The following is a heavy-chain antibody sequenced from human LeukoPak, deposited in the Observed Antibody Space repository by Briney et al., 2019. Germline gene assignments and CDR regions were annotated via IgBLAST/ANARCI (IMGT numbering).Heavy chain of an antibody. J-gene: IGHJ5*02. D-gene: IGHD6-19*01. CDR1: GFTFSSYA. CDR3: ARDIAVAAVDP. CDR2: ISYDGSNK. Sequence: TGGSLRLSCAASGFTFSSYAMPWVRQAPGKGLEWVAVISYDGSNKYYADSVKGRFTISRDNSKNTLYLQMNSLRAEDTAVYYCARDIAVAAVDPWGQGTLVTVSS. V-gene: IGHV3-30-3*01.